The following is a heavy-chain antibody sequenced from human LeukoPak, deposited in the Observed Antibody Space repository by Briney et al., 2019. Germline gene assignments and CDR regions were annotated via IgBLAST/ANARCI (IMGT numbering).Heavy chain of an antibody. J-gene: IGHJ5*02. D-gene: IGHD1-14*01. V-gene: IGHV1-69*05. CDR3: ARFRGVITSNNWFDP. CDR1: GGTFSSYA. CDR2: IIPIFGTA. Sequence: GASVKVSCKASGGTFSSYAISWVRQAPGQGLEWMGGIIPIFGTANYAQKFQGRVTITTDESTSTAYMELSSLRSEDTAVYYCARFRGVITSNNWFDPWGQGTLVTVYS.